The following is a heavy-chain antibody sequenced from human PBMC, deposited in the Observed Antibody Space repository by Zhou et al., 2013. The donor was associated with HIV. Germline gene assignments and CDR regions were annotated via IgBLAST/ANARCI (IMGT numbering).Heavy chain of an antibody. CDR1: GYTFTTYD. D-gene: IGHD6-13*01. Sequence: QVQLVQSGAEVKKPGASVKVSCETSGYTFTTYDINWVRQATGQGLEWMGWMNPNSGNTGYAQKFQGRVTMTRNTSISTAYMELSSLRSEDTAVYYCARGRTLMYSSSWPYWGQGTLVTVSS. CDR2: MNPNSGNT. CDR3: ARGRTLMYSSSWPY. V-gene: IGHV1-8*01. J-gene: IGHJ4*02.